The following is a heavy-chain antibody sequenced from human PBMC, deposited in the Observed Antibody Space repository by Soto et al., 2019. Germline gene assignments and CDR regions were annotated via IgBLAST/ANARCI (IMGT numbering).Heavy chain of an antibody. D-gene: IGHD4-17*01. J-gene: IGHJ4*02. V-gene: IGHV3-21*01. CDR2: ISSSSSYI. Sequence: EVQLVESGGGLVKPGGSLRLSCAASGFTFSSYSMNWVRQAPGKGLEWVSSISSSSSYIYYADSVKGRFTISRDNAKNSLYLQMNSLRAEDTAVYYCARDEWHDYGDQGEKYCFDYWGPGTLVTVSS. CDR3: ARDEWHDYGDQGEKYCFDY. CDR1: GFTFSSYS.